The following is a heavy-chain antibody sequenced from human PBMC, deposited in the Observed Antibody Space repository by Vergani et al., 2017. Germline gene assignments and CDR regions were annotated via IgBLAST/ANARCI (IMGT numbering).Heavy chain of an antibody. CDR3: ARDFLTRVTTLDYYYMGV. CDR1: GFPFSDYG. D-gene: IGHD1-1*01. J-gene: IGHJ6*03. V-gene: IGHV3-30*03. Sequence: QVQLVESGGGEVQPGRSLTLSCSAAGFPFSDYGVHWVRQAPGQGLEWVSVISYDGNKKNYADSVKGRFTISRDNSKNKLYLEMNALRAEDTAVYYCARDFLTRVTTLDYYYMGVWGKGTTVTVSS. CDR2: ISYDGNKK.